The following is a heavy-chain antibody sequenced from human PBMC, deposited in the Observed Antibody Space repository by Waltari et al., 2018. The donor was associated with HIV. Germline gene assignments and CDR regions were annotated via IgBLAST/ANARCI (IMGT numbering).Heavy chain of an antibody. CDR1: GFTFRNYA. J-gene: IGHJ4*02. Sequence: EVQLVESGGVLVQPGGSLRLSCAASGFTFRNYAMNWVRQAPGKGLEWISYINSNTTTIYYADSVKGRFTISRDKAKNSLYMQMNSLRDEDTAVYYCVRVGTSFDYWGQGTLVTVSS. CDR3: VRVGTSFDY. V-gene: IGHV3-48*02. CDR2: INSNTTTI. D-gene: IGHD2-2*01.